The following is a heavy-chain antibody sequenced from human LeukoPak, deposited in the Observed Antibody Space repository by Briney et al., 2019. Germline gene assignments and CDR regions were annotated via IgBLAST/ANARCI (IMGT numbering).Heavy chain of an antibody. J-gene: IGHJ5*02. CDR1: GRTFSSYA. CDR3: AVTMVRGVIITPNWFDP. V-gene: IGHV1-69*04. CDR2: IIPILGIA. Sequence: GASVKVSCKASGRTFSSYAISWVRQSPGQGLEWMGRIIPILGIANYAQKFQGRVTITADKSTSTAYMELSSLRSEDTAVYYCAVTMVRGVIITPNWFDPWGQGTLVTVSS. D-gene: IGHD3-10*01.